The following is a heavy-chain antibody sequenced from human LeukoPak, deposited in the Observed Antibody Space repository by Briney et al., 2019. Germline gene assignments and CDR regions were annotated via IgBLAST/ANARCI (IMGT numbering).Heavy chain of an antibody. J-gene: IGHJ4*02. V-gene: IGHV3-23*01. D-gene: IGHD6-19*01. CDR1: GFTFSSYA. Sequence: QSGGSLRLSCAASGFTFSSYAMSWVRQAPGKGLEWVSTISGNGGSTYYADSVKGRFTISRDNSKNTLYLQMNSLRAEDTAVYYCAKDLGRSGWSDFDYWGQGTLVTVSS. CDR3: AKDLGRSGWSDFDY. CDR2: ISGNGGST.